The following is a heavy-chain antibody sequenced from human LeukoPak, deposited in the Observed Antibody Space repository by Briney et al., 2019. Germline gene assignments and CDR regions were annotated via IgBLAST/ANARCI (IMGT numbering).Heavy chain of an antibody. Sequence: GGSLRLSCAACGFTFSTYAMHWVRQAPGKGLEYVSVISSNGSSTYYPNSVRGRFTISRDNSKNTLYLQMGSLRAEDMAVYYRAREVSPIEGYWGQGTLGTVSS. CDR1: GFTFSTYA. J-gene: IGHJ4*02. CDR3: AREVSPIEGY. D-gene: IGHD4-23*01. V-gene: IGHV3-64*01. CDR2: ISSNGSST.